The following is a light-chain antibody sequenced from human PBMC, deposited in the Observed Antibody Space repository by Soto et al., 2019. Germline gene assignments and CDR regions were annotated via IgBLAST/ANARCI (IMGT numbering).Light chain of an antibody. V-gene: IGLV4-69*01. CDR2: LNSDGSH. Sequence: QSVLTQSPSASASLGASVNLTCTLSSGHNSYAIAWHQQQPEKGPRYLMRLNSDGSHSKGDGIPDRFSGSSSGAERYLTISRLQSEDEADYYCQTWGSGIHVVFGGGTKVTVL. CDR1: SGHNSYA. CDR3: QTWGSGIHVV. J-gene: IGLJ2*01.